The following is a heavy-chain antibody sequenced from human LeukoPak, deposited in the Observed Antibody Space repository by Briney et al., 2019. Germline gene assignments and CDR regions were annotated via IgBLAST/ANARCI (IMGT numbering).Heavy chain of an antibody. CDR3: VRDASGLGVDY. D-gene: IGHD6-19*01. Sequence: GGSLRLSCAASGFTFTSYWMSWVRQAPGKGLEWVANINQDGSDKYYVDSVKGRFTISRDNAKNSLYLQMNSLRADDTAVYYCVRDASGLGVDYWGQGTLVTVSS. CDR1: GFTFTSYW. J-gene: IGHJ4*02. V-gene: IGHV3-7*03. CDR2: INQDGSDK.